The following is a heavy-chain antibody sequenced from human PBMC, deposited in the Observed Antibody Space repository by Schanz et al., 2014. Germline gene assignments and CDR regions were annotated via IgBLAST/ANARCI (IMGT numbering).Heavy chain of an antibody. CDR2: MNESHSTI. CDR3: ARKVVATIGGYYDN. V-gene: IGHV3-23*04. J-gene: IGHJ4*02. Sequence: EVHLVESGGGLVQPGGSLRLSCAASGITFSSHSFNWVRQAPGKGLEWVSAMNESHSTIYYADSVRGRFTISRDNAENTLFLQMNSLRAEDTAVYYCARKVVATIGGYYDNWGQGTLVIVSS. D-gene: IGHD5-12*01. CDR1: GITFSSHS.